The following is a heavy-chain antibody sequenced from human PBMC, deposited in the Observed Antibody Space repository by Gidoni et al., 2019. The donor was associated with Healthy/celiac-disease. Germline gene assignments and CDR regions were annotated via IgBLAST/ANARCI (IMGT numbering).Heavy chain of an antibody. Sequence: DVHLVQSGAEVKKPAESLHISCKGSGYSFTIYWIGWVRQRPGKGMEWMWIIYPGDSDIRYSASFQGQVTISADKSISTAYLQWSSLKASDTAMYYCARHARFDDILTGPRWWDDACDIWGQGTMVTVSS. CDR3: ARHARFDDILTGPRWWDDACDI. V-gene: IGHV5-51*01. J-gene: IGHJ3*02. CDR2: IYPGDSDI. CDR1: GYSFTIYW. D-gene: IGHD3-9*01.